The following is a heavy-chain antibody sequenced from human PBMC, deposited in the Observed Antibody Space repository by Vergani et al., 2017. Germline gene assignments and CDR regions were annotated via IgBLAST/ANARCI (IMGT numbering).Heavy chain of an antibody. J-gene: IGHJ5*02. Sequence: EVQLVESGGGLVKPGGSLRLSCAASGFTFSSYSMNWVRQAPGKGLEWVSSISSRSSYIYYSDSVKGRFTISRDNAKNSLYLQMNSLRAEDTAVYYCARDPVTYDPNWFDPWGQGTLVTVSS. V-gene: IGHV3-21*01. CDR1: GFTFSSYS. D-gene: IGHD4-11*01. CDR2: ISSRSSYI. CDR3: ARDPVTYDPNWFDP.